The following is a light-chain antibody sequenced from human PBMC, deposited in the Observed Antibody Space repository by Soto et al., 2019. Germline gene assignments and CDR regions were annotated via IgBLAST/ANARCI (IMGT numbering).Light chain of an antibody. CDR1: QSVNSY. CDR3: QHRSNWPAT. J-gene: IGKJ2*01. Sequence: EIVLTQSPATLSLSPGERATLSCRASQSVNSYLAWYQQKPGQAPRLLIYEGSKRATGIPARFSGSGSGTDFTLTISSLETADFAVYYCQHRSNWPATFGQGTKVEI. CDR2: EGS. V-gene: IGKV3-11*01.